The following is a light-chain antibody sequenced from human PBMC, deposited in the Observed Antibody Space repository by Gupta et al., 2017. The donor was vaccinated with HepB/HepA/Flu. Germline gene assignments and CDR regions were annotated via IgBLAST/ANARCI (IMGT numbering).Light chain of an antibody. J-gene: IGKJ2*01. Sequence: DIQMTQSPSSVSASVGDRVTITCRASQTISNWLAWYQQQPGKAPNLLIDAASSVQTRVVLRFGSRGSGTDFSSTIRSMQPDDAATYLYQKASRLPYAFGQGTKLEIK. CDR3: QKASRLPYA. CDR2: AAS. V-gene: IGKV1-12*01. CDR1: QTISNW.